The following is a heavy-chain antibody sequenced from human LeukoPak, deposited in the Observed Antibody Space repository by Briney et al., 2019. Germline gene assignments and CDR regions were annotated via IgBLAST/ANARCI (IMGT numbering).Heavy chain of an antibody. D-gene: IGHD3-3*01. CDR2: IIPIFGTA. CDR1: GGTFSSYA. CDR3: ARVTWRNYYFDY. J-gene: IGHJ4*02. Sequence: GASVKVSCKASGGTFSSYAISWVRQAPGQGLEWMGGIIPIFGTANYAQKFQGRVTITADKSTSTAYMELSSLRSEDTAVYYCARVTWRNYYFDYWGQGTLVTVSS. V-gene: IGHV1-69*06.